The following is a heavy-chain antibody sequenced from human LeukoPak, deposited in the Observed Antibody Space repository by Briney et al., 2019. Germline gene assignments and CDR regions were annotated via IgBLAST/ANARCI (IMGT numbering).Heavy chain of an antibody. CDR1: GFTFSSYW. CDR3: ARVILYGSGSYYIDY. D-gene: IGHD3-10*01. V-gene: IGHV3-7*03. CDR2: IKQDGSEK. J-gene: IGHJ4*02. Sequence: GGSLRLSCAASGFTFSSYWMSWVRQAPGKGLEGVANIKQDGSEKYYVDSVKGRFTISRDNAKNTLYLQMNSLRAEDTAVYYCARVILYGSGSYYIDYWGQGTLVTVSS.